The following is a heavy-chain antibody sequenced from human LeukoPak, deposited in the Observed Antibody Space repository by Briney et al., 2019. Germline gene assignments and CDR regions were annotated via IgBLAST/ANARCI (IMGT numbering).Heavy chain of an antibody. CDR2: IAWNSGNT. CDR1: GFTFDNYA. J-gene: IGHJ4*02. CDR3: AKDMNSYGSGSSYNPWGPFDS. V-gene: IGHV3-9*01. Sequence: PGGSLRLSCAASGFTFDNYAMHWVRQAPGKGLEGVSGIAWNSGNTGFADSVKGRFTISRDNAENSLYRQMNSLTPEDTAFYFCAKDMNSYGSGSSYNPWGPFDSWGQGTLVTVSS. D-gene: IGHD3-10*01.